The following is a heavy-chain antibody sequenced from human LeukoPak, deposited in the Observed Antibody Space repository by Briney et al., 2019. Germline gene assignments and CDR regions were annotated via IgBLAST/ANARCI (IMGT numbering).Heavy chain of an antibody. J-gene: IGHJ4*02. CDR1: GYTFTGYY. Sequence: ASVKVSCKASGYTFTGYYMHWVRQAPGQGLEWMGWISAYNANTDYAQKFQDRVTLTTDTSTSTAYMELGTLRSDDTAVYYCARDRGSLAVDDSRTSDFWGQGTLVTVSS. CDR3: ARDRGSLAVDDSRTSDF. D-gene: IGHD6-19*01. V-gene: IGHV1-18*04. CDR2: ISAYNANT.